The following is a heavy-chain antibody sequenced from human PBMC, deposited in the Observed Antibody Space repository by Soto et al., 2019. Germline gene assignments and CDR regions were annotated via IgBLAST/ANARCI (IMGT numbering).Heavy chain of an antibody. Sequence: QVQLVESGGGVVQPGRSLRLSCAASGFTFSSYAMHWVRQAPGKGLEWVAVISYDGSNKYYADSVKGRFTISRDNSKNTVYLTMNSLRAEYSAVYYCARDPRSATGTTYYYYYGMDVWGQGTTVTVSS. J-gene: IGHJ6*02. CDR3: ARDPRSATGTTYYYYYGMDV. V-gene: IGHV3-30-3*01. CDR1: GFTFSSYA. D-gene: IGHD1-7*01. CDR2: ISYDGSNK.